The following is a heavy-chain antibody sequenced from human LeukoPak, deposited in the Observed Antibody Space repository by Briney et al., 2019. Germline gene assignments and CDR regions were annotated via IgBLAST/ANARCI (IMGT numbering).Heavy chain of an antibody. Sequence: GGSLRLSCAASGFSFSYYAMNWVRQVPGRGLEWLSYISGSSSTIYYADSVKGRFTVSRDNAKNSLYLQMNSLRDEDTAVYYCAGPIVVPPGYWGQGTLVTVSS. J-gene: IGHJ4*02. CDR2: ISGSSSTI. D-gene: IGHD3-22*01. CDR1: GFSFSYYA. V-gene: IGHV3-48*02. CDR3: AGPIVVPPGY.